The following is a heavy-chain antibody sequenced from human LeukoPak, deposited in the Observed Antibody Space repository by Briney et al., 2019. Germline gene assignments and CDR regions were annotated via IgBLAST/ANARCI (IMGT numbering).Heavy chain of an antibody. D-gene: IGHD3-10*01. CDR2: IYDTGIT. CDR3: ARAYNSYGSGSYYPGY. CDR1: GGSISGYY. J-gene: IGHJ4*02. Sequence: SETLSLTCTVSGGSISGYYWSWIRQPPGKGLEWIGYIYDTGITNYNPSLKSRVTISIDTSKNQFSLKLSSVTAADTAVYYCARAYNSYGSGSYYPGYWGQGTLVTVSS. V-gene: IGHV4-59*01.